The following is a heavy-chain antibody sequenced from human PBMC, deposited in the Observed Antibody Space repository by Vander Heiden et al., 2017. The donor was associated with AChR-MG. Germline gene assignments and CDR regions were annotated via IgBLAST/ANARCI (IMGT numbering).Heavy chain of an antibody. V-gene: IGHV3-21*01. CDR1: GFTFSSYS. CDR3: ARDLPWCSSTSCYSDY. Sequence: EVQLVEPGGGLVKPGGSLRLSCAASGFTFSSYSMNWVRQAPGKGLEWVSSISSSSSYIYYADSVKGRFTISRDNAKNSRYLQMNSLRAEETAVYYCARDLPWCSSTSCYSDYWGQGTLVTVSS. CDR2: ISSSSSYI. J-gene: IGHJ4*02. D-gene: IGHD2-2*01.